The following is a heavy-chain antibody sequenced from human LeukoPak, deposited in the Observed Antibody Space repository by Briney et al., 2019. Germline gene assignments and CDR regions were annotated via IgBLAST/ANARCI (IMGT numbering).Heavy chain of an antibody. D-gene: IGHD2-15*01. CDR2: INPNSGGT. CDR1: GYTFTGYY. Sequence: ASVKVSCKASGYTFTGYYMHWVRQAPGQGLEWMGWINPNSGGTNYAQKFQGRVTMTRDTSISTAYMELSRLRSDDTALYYCARDFTGLLPPSYYIDYWGQGTLVTVPS. CDR3: ARDFTGLLPPSYYIDY. J-gene: IGHJ4*02. V-gene: IGHV1-2*02.